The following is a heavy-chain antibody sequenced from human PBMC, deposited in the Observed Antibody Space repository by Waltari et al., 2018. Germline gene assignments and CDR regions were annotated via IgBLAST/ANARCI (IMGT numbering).Heavy chain of an antibody. D-gene: IGHD2-2*01. J-gene: IGHJ6*02. V-gene: IGHV1-2*02. CDR2: ISPNSGDT. CDR3: ARGSRYCTSTTCPSSAFDV. CDR1: GYTFTEYY. Sequence: QVQLVQSGAEVKKPGASVKVSCKASGYTFTEYYIHWVRQAPGQGLGWMGGISPNSGDTKFAQRFQGRVTMTRDTSISTAYMELSRLTSDDTAVYYCARGSRYCTSTTCPSSAFDVWGQGTTVTVSS.